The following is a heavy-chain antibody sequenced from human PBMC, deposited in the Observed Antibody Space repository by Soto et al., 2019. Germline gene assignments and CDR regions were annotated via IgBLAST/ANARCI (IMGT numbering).Heavy chain of an antibody. Sequence: EVQLVESGGGLVQPGGSLRLSCAASGFTFSSYWMHWVRQAPGKGLVWVSRINSDGRSTSYADSVKGRFTISRDNAKNTQYLQMNSLRAEDTAVYYCARGAGKWGLLRIDFWGQGTLVTVSS. D-gene: IGHD1-26*01. CDR3: ARGAGKWGLLRIDF. V-gene: IGHV3-74*02. CDR2: INSDGRST. CDR1: GFTFSSYW. J-gene: IGHJ4*02.